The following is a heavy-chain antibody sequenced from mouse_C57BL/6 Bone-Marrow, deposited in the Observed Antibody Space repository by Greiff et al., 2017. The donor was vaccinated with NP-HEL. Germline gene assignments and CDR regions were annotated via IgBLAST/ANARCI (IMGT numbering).Heavy chain of an antibody. CDR1: GYTFTSYW. CDR3: ARCGYDGPDV. J-gene: IGHJ1*03. CDR2: IYPGSGST. Sequence: QVQLQQPGAELVKPGASVKMSCKASGYTFTSYWITWVKQRPGQGLEWIGDIYPGSGSTNYNEKFKSKATLTVDTSSSTAYMQISSLTSEDAAVYYCARCGYDGPDVWGTGTTVTVSS. V-gene: IGHV1-55*01. D-gene: IGHD2-3*01.